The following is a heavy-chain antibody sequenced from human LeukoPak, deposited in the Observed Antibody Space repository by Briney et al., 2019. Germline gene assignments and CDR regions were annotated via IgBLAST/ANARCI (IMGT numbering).Heavy chain of an antibody. CDR3: ARVANSDAFDI. V-gene: IGHV4-34*01. CDR1: GGSFSGYY. J-gene: IGHJ3*02. CDR2: INHSGST. Sequence: SETLSLTCAVYGGSFSGYYWSWIRQPPGKGLEWIGEINHSGSTNYNPSLKSRVTISVDTSKNQFSLKLSSVTAADTAVYYCARVANSDAFDIWGQGTMVTVSS.